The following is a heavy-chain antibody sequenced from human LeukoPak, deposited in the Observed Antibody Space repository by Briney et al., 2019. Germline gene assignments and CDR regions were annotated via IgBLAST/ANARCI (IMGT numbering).Heavy chain of an antibody. CDR3: ARGRYRDWGYDYDY. Sequence: SETLSLTCTVSGGSISSYYWSWIRQPPGKGLEWIGYIYYSGSTNYNPSLKSRVTISVDTSKNQFSLKLSSVTAADTAVYYCARGRYRDWGYDYDYWGQGTLVTVSS. D-gene: IGHD5-12*01. CDR1: GGSISSYY. J-gene: IGHJ4*02. CDR2: IYYSGST. V-gene: IGHV4-59*08.